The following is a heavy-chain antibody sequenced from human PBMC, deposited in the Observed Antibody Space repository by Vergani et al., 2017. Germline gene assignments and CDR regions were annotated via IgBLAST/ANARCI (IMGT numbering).Heavy chain of an antibody. Sequence: VEAGGGLVQPGGSLRLSCTASGFTFQAFAFHWVRQVSGRGLEGVSGIDRNYGVKNGNSFEGRFSTSRDNAKKAVFLQMNNLRHEDTALYFCVKDKGNDAKGPFDLWGRGTLVTVSS. CDR1: GFTFQAFA. CDR3: VKDKGNDAKGPFDL. D-gene: IGHD1-1*01. CDR2: IDRNYGVK. J-gene: IGHJ2*01. V-gene: IGHV3-9*01.